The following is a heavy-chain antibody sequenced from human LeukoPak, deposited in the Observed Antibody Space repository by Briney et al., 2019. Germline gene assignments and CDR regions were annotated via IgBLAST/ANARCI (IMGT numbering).Heavy chain of an antibody. D-gene: IGHD2-8*01. V-gene: IGHV4-4*07. CDR2: AHSDGTT. Sequence: NPSETLSLTCTVSGGSFSSYHWSWIRQFVGKGLEWIGRAHSDGTTNYNPSLKSRVTMLIDTSKNQFSLKLNSVTAADTAVYYCARDGLYTNGYSYFDYWGQGTLVTVSS. CDR1: GGSFSSYH. J-gene: IGHJ4*02. CDR3: ARDGLYTNGYSYFDY.